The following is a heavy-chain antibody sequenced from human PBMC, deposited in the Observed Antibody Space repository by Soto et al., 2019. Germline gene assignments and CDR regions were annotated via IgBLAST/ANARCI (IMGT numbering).Heavy chain of an antibody. J-gene: IGHJ5*02. V-gene: IGHV1-46*01. D-gene: IGHD6-13*01. CDR2: INPSGGSP. CDR1: GYTFPSYY. Sequence: ASVKVSCKASGYTFPSYYMHWVRQAPGQGLEWMGIINPSGGSPSYAQKFQGRVTMTRDTSTSTVYMELSSLRSEDTAVYYCARAVSAAGTENWFGPWGQGTLVTVSS. CDR3: ARAVSAAGTENWFGP.